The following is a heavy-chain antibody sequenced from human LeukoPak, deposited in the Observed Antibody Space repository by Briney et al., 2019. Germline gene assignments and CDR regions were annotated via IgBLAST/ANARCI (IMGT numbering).Heavy chain of an antibody. CDR1: GGSISSYY. D-gene: IGHD1-26*01. J-gene: IGHJ4*02. V-gene: IGHV4-4*07. Sequence: SETLSLTCTVSGGSISSYYWSWIRQPAGKGLEWIGRIYASGSTNYNPSLKSRVTMSVDTSKNQFSLKLSSVTAADTAVYYCAREQTTEYSGTYPYYFDSWGQGTLVTVSS. CDR2: IYASGST. CDR3: AREQTTEYSGTYPYYFDS.